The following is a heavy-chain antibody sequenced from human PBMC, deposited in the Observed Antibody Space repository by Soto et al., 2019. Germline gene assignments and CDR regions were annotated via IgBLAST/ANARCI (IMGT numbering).Heavy chain of an antibody. CDR2: ISRSSSTI. J-gene: IGHJ6*02. V-gene: IGHV3-48*02. Sequence: GGSLRLSCAASGFTFSSYSMNWVRQAPGKGLEWVSYISRSSSTIYYADSVKGRFTISRDNAKNSLHLQMNSLRDEDTAVYYCARGVATIDAIGYYYYYYGMDVWGQGTTVTVSS. CDR1: GFTFSSYS. D-gene: IGHD5-12*01. CDR3: ARGVATIDAIGYYYYYYGMDV.